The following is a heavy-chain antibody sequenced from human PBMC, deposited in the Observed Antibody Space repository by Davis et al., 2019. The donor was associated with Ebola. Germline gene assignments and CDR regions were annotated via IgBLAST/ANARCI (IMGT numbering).Heavy chain of an antibody. CDR1: GFTFSSYS. D-gene: IGHD6-19*01. CDR3: ATDELEIAVAGMSDH. V-gene: IGHV3-21*01. CDR2: ISSSSSYI. Sequence: GESLKISCAASGFTFSSYSMNWVRQAPGKGLEWVSSISSSSSYIQYADSLKGRLTISRDNAKKSLSLQMSSLRVEDTAVYFCATDELEIAVAGMSDHWGQGTLVTVSS. J-gene: IGHJ4*02.